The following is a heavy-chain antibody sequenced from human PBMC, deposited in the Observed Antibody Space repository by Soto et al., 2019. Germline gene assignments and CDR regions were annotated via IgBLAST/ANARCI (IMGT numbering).Heavy chain of an antibody. Sequence: EVQLLESGGGLVQPGGSLRLSCAASGFSFSTFEMSWVRQAPGRGLEWVSFISDDGSRTYYADAVKGRFTISRDNYKHTLYLQMNSLTADDTAVYACVKGGWLDFWGQGTLVTVSS. CDR1: GFSFSTFE. CDR2: ISDDGSRT. D-gene: IGHD3-16*01. V-gene: IGHV3-23*01. J-gene: IGHJ5*01. CDR3: VKGGWLDF.